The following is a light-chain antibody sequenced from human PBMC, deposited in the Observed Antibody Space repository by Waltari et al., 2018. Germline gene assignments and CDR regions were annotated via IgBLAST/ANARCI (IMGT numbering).Light chain of an antibody. Sequence: EIVMTQSPATLSVSPGERATLSCRARESVSSNLAWYQQKPGQAPRLLISGASARATGIPARFRCSGSGTEFTLTISSLHSEDFAIYYCQQYHSWPPIFTFGPGTKVDIK. V-gene: IGKV3-15*01. CDR2: GAS. J-gene: IGKJ3*01. CDR3: QQYHSWPPIFT. CDR1: ESVSSN.